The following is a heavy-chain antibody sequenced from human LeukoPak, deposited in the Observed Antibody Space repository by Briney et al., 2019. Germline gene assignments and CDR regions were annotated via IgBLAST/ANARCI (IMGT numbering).Heavy chain of an antibody. J-gene: IGHJ4*02. V-gene: IGHV4-59*01. Sequence: SETLSLTCTVSGGSISSYYWSWIRQPPGKGLECIGYIYYSGSTNYNPSLKSRVTISVDTSKNQFSLKLSSVTAADTAVYYCARGRRDGYNPPDYWGQGTLVTVSS. D-gene: IGHD5-24*01. CDR3: ARGRRDGYNPPDY. CDR1: GGSISSYY. CDR2: IYYSGST.